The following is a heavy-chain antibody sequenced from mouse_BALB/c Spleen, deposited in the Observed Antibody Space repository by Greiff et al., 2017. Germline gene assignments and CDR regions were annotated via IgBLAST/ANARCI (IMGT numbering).Heavy chain of an antibody. Sequence: VQLQQSGPDLVEPGASVTISCKASGYSFTGYYMHWVKQSHGKSLEWIGRVNPNNGGTSYNQKFKGKAILTVDKSSSTAYMELRSLTSEDSAVYYCAIYYGYDGGPWFAYWGQGTLVTVSA. CDR3: AIYYGYDGGPWFAY. V-gene: IGHV1-26*01. J-gene: IGHJ3*01. CDR1: GYSFTGYY. CDR2: VNPNNGGT. D-gene: IGHD2-2*01.